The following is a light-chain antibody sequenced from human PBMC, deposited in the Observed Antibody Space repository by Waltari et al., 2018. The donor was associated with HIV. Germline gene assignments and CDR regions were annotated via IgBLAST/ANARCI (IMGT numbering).Light chain of an antibody. CDR3: QQSYTAPFS. V-gene: IGKV1-39*01. CDR1: KSVSNT. J-gene: IGKJ3*01. CDR2: STS. Sequence: DIHMTQSPSSLSASVGDRVTITCRASKSVSNTLNWYQQKPGNAPDLLVYSTSTLHDGVPSRFSGGGSGTDFTLTISGLQPEDFATYYCQQSYTAPFSFGPGTKVDVK.